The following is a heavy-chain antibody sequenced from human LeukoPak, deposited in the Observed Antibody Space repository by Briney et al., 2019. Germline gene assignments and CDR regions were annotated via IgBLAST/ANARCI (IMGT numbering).Heavy chain of an antibody. CDR3: ARDSVEGFDY. Sequence: SETLSLTSTVSGGSISSYYWSWIRQPPGKGLEWIGYIYYSGSTNYNPSLKSRVTILVDTSKNQFSLKLSSVTAADTAVYYCARDSVEGFDYWGQGTLVTVSS. J-gene: IGHJ4*02. D-gene: IGHD2-21*01. V-gene: IGHV4-59*01. CDR1: GGSISSYY. CDR2: IYYSGST.